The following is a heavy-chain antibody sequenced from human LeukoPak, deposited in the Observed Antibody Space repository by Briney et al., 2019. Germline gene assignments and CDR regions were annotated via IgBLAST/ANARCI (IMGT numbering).Heavy chain of an antibody. CDR2: INHSGST. V-gene: IGHV4-34*01. CDR1: GGSFSGYY. Sequence: SETLSLTCAVYGGSFSGYYWSWIRQPPGKGLEWIGEINHSGSTNYNPSLKSRVTISVDTSKNQFSLKLSSVTAADTAVYYCARGPGGSCYSVHCAWDYWGQGTLVTVSS. CDR3: ARGPGGSCYSVHCAWDY. J-gene: IGHJ4*02. D-gene: IGHD2-15*01.